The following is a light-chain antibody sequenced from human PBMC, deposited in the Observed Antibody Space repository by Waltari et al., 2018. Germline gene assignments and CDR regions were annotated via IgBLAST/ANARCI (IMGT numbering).Light chain of an antibody. CDR2: DNN. Sequence: QSVLTQPPSVSAAPGQKVTISCSGSISNIGNYSVSWYHQLPGAAPKLLIYDNNKRPSGIPDRFSASKSGTSATLGITGLQIGDEADYYCATWDNSLYEVVYGGRTKLTVL. CDR3: ATWDNSLYEVV. V-gene: IGLV1-51*01. CDR1: ISNIGNYS. J-gene: IGLJ2*01.